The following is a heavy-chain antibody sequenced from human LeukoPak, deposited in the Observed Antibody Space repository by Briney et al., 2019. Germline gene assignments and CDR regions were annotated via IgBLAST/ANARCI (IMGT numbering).Heavy chain of an antibody. J-gene: IGHJ5*02. CDR1: GFTFSSYA. Sequence: GGSLRLSCAASGFTFSSYAMHWVRQAPGKGLEWVAVISYDGSNKYYADSVKGRFTISRDNSKNTLYLQMNSLRAEDTAVYYCAREVGTTVSSWFDPWGQGTLVTVYS. D-gene: IGHD4-17*01. V-gene: IGHV3-30*04. CDR2: ISYDGSNK. CDR3: AREVGTTVSSWFDP.